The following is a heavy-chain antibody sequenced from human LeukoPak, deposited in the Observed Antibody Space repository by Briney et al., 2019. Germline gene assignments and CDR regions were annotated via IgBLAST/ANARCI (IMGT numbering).Heavy chain of an antibody. CDR2: IYYSGST. V-gene: IGHV4-31*03. J-gene: IGHJ6*02. CDR1: GGSISSGGYY. CDR3: ARSRGSNLLNYYYYGMDV. Sequence: SETLSLTCTVSGGSISSGGYYWSWIRQHPGKGLEWIGYIYYSGSTYYNPSLKSRVTISVDTSKNQFSLRLSSVTAADTAVYYCARSRGSNLLNYYYYGMDVWGQGTTVTVSS. D-gene: IGHD1-26*01.